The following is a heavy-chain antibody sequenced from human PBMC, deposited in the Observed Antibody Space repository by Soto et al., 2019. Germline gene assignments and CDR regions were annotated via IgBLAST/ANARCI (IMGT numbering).Heavy chain of an antibody. J-gene: IGHJ3*02. CDR3: ARDLGGYCSSTSCLDAFDI. CDR1: GLTFSDYY. CDR2: ISSGGSDK. D-gene: IGHD2-2*01. V-gene: IGHV3-11*01. Sequence: QVQLVESGGGLVKSGGSLRLSCAASGLTFSDYYMSWILQAPGKGLEWVSHISSGGSDKYHADSVKGRFTISRDNAKKSLYLQMNSLRAEDTAVYYCARDLGGYCSSTSCLDAFDIWGQGTMVTVSS.